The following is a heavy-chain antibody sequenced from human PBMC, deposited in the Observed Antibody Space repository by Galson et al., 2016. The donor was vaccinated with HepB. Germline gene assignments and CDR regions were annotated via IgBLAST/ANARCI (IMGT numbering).Heavy chain of an antibody. V-gene: IGHV1-3*04. J-gene: IGHJ5*02. CDR3: ARGRGYCSGGNCYYCFDP. Sequence: SVKVSCKASGYTFISYTLHWVRQAPGQRLEWMGWINTDNGNTKYSQNFQGRVTVTRDTSASTAYLELSSLRSEDTAVYYCARGRGYCSGGNCYYCFDPWGQGTQVTVSS. CDR2: INTDNGNT. CDR1: GYTFISYT. D-gene: IGHD2-15*01.